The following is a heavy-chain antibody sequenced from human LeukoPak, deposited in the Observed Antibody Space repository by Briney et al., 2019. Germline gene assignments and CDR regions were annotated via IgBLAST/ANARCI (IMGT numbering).Heavy chain of an antibody. CDR2: ISGSGGST. V-gene: IGHV3-23*01. CDR3: AKELGYCSSTSCYVSDAFDI. Sequence: GGSLRLSCAPSGFTFSSYVMSWVRQAPGKGLEWVSAISGSGGSTYYADSVKGRFTISRDNSKNTLYLQMNSLRAEDTAVYYCAKELGYCSSTSCYVSDAFDIWGQGTMVTVAS. CDR1: GFTFSSYV. D-gene: IGHD2-2*01. J-gene: IGHJ3*02.